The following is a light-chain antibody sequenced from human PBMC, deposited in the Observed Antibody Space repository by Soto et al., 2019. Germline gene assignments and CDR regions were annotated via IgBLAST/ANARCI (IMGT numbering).Light chain of an antibody. CDR1: SSNIGSDT. J-gene: IGLJ3*02. CDR3: AAWDDSLNRML. CDR2: SDN. V-gene: IGLV1-44*01. Sequence: QSVLTKPPSASGTPGQRVTISCSGSSSNIGSDTVNWFQQLPGTAPKLLIYSDNQRPSGVPDRFSGSKSGTSASLAISGLQSEDEADYYCAAWDDSLNRMLFGGGTKLTVL.